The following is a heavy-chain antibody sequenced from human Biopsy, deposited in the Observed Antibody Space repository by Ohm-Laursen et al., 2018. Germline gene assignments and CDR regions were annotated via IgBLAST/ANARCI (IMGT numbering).Heavy chain of an antibody. V-gene: IGHV3-7*01. CDR3: ARDLK. CDR1: GSAFSSSW. J-gene: IGHJ4*02. Sequence: SLRLSCAASGSAFSSSWMTWVRQAPGKGLEWVANINRDGNEKFYVDSVKGRFTISRDNAKTSLFLQMNSLRPEDTGIYYCARDLKWGQGTLVTVSS. CDR2: INRDGNEK.